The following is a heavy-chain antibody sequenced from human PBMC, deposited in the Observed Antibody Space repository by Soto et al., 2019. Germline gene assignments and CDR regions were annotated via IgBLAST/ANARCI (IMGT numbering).Heavy chain of an antibody. Sequence: GGSRRLSCAASGFTFSTYAMHWVRQAPCKGLEWVAVISYDGSNKYYADSVKGRFSISRDNSKNTLYLQMNSLRAEDKAVYYCARGITHYYYDSSEPFDYWGQGTLVTVSS. CDR3: ARGITHYYYDSSEPFDY. J-gene: IGHJ4*02. CDR2: ISYDGSNK. CDR1: GFTFSTYA. D-gene: IGHD3-22*01. V-gene: IGHV3-30-3*01.